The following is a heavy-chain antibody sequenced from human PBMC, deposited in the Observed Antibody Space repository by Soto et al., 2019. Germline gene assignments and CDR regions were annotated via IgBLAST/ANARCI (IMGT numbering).Heavy chain of an antibody. V-gene: IGHV5-51*01. CDR1: GYSFTSYW. D-gene: IGHD3-22*01. CDR3: ARMNYYDSSGYSSPFDY. CDR2: IYPGDSDT. J-gene: IGHJ4*02. Sequence: GESLKISCKGSGYSFTSYWIGWVRQRPGKGLEWMGIIYPGDSDTRYSPSFQGQVTISADKSISTAYLQWSSLKASDTAMYYCARMNYYDSSGYSSPFDYWGQGTLVTVSS.